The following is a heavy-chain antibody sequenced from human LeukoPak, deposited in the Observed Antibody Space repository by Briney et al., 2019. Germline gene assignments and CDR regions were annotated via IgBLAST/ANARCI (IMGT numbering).Heavy chain of an antibody. CDR3: ARGIAAAGGRWFDP. D-gene: IGHD6-13*01. J-gene: IGHJ5*02. Sequence: VASVRVSCKASGYTFTDYYMHWARQAPGQGLEWMGWINPNSGGTNYAQQFQGRVTMTRDTSISTAYMELSNLRSDDTAVYYCARGIAAAGGRWFDPWGQGTLVTVSS. CDR2: INPNSGGT. CDR1: GYTFTDYY. V-gene: IGHV1-2*02.